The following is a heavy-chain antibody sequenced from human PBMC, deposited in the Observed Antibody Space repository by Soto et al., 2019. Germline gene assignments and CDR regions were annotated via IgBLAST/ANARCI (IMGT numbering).Heavy chain of an antibody. CDR3: ARGAADTAMVDS. V-gene: IGHV4-59*01. Sequence: KTSETLSLTCTVSGGSIRSYYWTWIRQPPGKGLEWLGYIFYSGSTFYNPSLKSRVTISIHTSKSQFSLQLTSVTAADPAVYYCARGAADTAMVDSWGQGTLVTVSA. CDR1: GGSIRSYY. D-gene: IGHD5-18*01. CDR2: IFYSGST. J-gene: IGHJ4*02.